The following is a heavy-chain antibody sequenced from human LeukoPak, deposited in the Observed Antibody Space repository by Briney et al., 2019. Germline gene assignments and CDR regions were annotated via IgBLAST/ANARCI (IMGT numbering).Heavy chain of an antibody. CDR1: GGTFSSYA. D-gene: IGHD1-26*01. CDR2: IIPIFGTA. V-gene: IGHV1-69*13. J-gene: IGHJ6*02. Sequence: SVKVSCKASGGTFSSYAISWVRQAPGQGLEWMGGIIPIFGTANYAQKFQGKVTITADESTSTAYMELSSLRSEDTAVYYCASSYSGDHYYYGMDVWGQGTTVTVSS. CDR3: ASSYSGDHYYYGMDV.